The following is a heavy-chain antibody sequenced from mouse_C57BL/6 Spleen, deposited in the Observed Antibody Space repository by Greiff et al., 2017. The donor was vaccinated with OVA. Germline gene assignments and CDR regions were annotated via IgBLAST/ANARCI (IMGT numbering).Heavy chain of an antibody. D-gene: IGHD2-3*01. V-gene: IGHV2-2*01. J-gene: IGHJ4*01. CDR3: ARKGYDGYSYAMDY. Sequence: QVQLQQSGPGLVQPSQSLSITCTVSGFSLTSYGVHWVRQSPGKGLEWLGVIWSGGSTDYNAAFISRLSISKDNSKSRVFFKMNSLQADDTAIYYCARKGYDGYSYAMDYWGQGTSVTVSS. CDR2: IWSGGST. CDR1: GFSLTSYG.